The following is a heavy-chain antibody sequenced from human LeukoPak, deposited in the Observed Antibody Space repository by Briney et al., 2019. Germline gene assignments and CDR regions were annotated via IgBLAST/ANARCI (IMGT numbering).Heavy chain of an antibody. D-gene: IGHD2-2*01. CDR3: VKGTSTKYYYYGMDV. Sequence: GGSLRLSCSASGFTFSNYAIYWVCQAPGKGLEYVSAISSSGGSTYYADSVKGRFTISRDNSKNTLYLQMSSLRAEDTAVYYCVKGTSTKYYYYGMDVWGQGTTVTVSS. J-gene: IGHJ6*02. CDR1: GFTFSNYA. V-gene: IGHV3-64D*06. CDR2: ISSSGGST.